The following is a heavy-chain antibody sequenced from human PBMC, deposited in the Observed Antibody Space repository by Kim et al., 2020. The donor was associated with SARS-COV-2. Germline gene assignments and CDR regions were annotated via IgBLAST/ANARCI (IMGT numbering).Heavy chain of an antibody. CDR2: IDPNTGNP. CDR3: ARDRRSNWYPDYYFDF. D-gene: IGHD6-13*01. CDR1: GYTFISYV. V-gene: IGHV7-4-1*02. Sequence: ASVKVSCKASGYTFISYVMNWVRQAPGQGLEWMGWIDPNTGNPTFAQGFTGRFVFSLDTSVSTAYLQITNLTSEDTAVYYCARDRRSNWYPDYYFDFWGQGTLVTVSS. J-gene: IGHJ4*02.